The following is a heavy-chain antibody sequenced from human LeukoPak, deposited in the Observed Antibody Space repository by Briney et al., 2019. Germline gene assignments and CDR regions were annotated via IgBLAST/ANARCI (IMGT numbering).Heavy chain of an antibody. V-gene: IGHV4-4*02. CDR3: ARVRGAAAGMSEDY. Sequence: SETLSLTCAVSGGSISSSNWWSWVRQPPGKGLEWIGEIYHSGSTNYNPSLKSRVTISVDKSKNQFSLKLSSVTAADTAVYYCARVRGAAAGMSEDYWGQGALVTVSS. CDR1: GGSISSSNW. J-gene: IGHJ4*02. CDR2: IYHSGST. D-gene: IGHD6-13*01.